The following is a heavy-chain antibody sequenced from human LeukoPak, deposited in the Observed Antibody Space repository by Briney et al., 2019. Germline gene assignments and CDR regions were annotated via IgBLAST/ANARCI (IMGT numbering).Heavy chain of an antibody. Sequence: SETLSLTCAVSGYSISSNYYWGWIRQPPGKGLEWIGSIYHTGRTYYNPSLKSRATISVDTSKNQFSLKLNSVTAADTAVYYCARAQWLVPPYFDFWGQGTLVTVSS. J-gene: IGHJ4*02. CDR1: GYSISSNYY. D-gene: IGHD6-19*01. V-gene: IGHV4-38-2*01. CDR2: IYHTGRT. CDR3: ARAQWLVPPYFDF.